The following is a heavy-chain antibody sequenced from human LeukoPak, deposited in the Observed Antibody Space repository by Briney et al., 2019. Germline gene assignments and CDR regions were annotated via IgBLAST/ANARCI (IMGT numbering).Heavy chain of an antibody. CDR1: GGSFSGYY. J-gene: IGHJ3*02. V-gene: IGHV4-34*01. Sequence: SETLSLTCAVYGGSFSGYYWSWIRQPPGKGLEWIGEINHSGSTNYNPSLKSRVTISVDTSKNQFSLKLNSVTAADTAVYYCARESLERASGNHPDAFDIWGQGTMVTVSS. D-gene: IGHD3-10*01. CDR2: INHSGST. CDR3: ARESLERASGNHPDAFDI.